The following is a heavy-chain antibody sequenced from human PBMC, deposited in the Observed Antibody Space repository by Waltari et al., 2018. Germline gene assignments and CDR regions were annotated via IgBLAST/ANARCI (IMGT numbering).Heavy chain of an antibody. D-gene: IGHD4-17*01. Sequence: EVQLVESGGGLVKPGGSLRLSCAASGFTFSNAWMSWVRPAPGKGLEWVGRIKSKTDGGTTDYAAPVKGRFTISRDDSKNTLYLQMNSLKTEDTAVYYCTTDQGWGYGDYVGDDYWGQGTLVTVSS. CDR2: IKSKTDGGTT. CDR3: TTDQGWGYGDYVGDDY. V-gene: IGHV3-15*01. CDR1: GFTFSNAW. J-gene: IGHJ4*02.